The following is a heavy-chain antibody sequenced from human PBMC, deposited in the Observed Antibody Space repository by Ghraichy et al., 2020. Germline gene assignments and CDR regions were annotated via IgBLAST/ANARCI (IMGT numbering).Heavy chain of an antibody. CDR2: IYYSGST. D-gene: IGHD6-19*01. J-gene: IGHJ4*02. CDR3: ARQGSGWLLGGFDY. CDR1: GGSISSYY. V-gene: IGHV4-59*08. Sequence: SETLSLTCTVSGGSISSYYWSWIRQPPGKGLEWIGYIYYSGSTNYNPSLKSRVTISVDTSKNQFSLKLSSVTAADTAVYYCARQGSGWLLGGFDYWGQGTLVTVSS.